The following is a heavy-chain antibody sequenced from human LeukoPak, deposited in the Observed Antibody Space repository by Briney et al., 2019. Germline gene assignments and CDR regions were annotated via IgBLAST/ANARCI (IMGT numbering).Heavy chain of an antibody. Sequence: SETLSLTCTVSGGSISSSSYYWGWIRQPPGKGLEWIVSIYYSGSTYYNPSLKSRVTISVDTSKNQFSLKLSSVTAADTAVYYCARQGPIAAAGMRVAFDIWGQGTMVTVSS. CDR2: IYYSGST. CDR3: ARQGPIAAAGMRVAFDI. D-gene: IGHD6-13*01. J-gene: IGHJ3*02. V-gene: IGHV4-39*01. CDR1: GGSISSSSYY.